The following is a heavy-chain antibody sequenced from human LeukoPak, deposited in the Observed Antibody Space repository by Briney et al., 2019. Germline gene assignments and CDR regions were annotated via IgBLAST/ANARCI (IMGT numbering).Heavy chain of an antibody. V-gene: IGHV4-59*01. CDR2: IHYSGST. CDR3: ARGFYSPHY. D-gene: IGHD4-11*01. CDR1: GGSISSYY. J-gene: IGHJ4*02. Sequence: VKPSETLSLTCTVSGGSISSYYWSWIRQPPGKGLEWIAYIHYSGSTNYNPSLKSRVTISVDTSKNQFSLKLSSVTAADTAVYYCARGFYSPHYWGQGTLVSVSS.